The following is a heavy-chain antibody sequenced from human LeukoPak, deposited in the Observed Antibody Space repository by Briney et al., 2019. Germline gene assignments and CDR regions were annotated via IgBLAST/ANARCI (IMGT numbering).Heavy chain of an antibody. D-gene: IGHD6-19*01. Sequence: GGSLRLSCAASGFTVSSNYMNWVRQAPGKGLEWVSYISSSGSTIYYADSVKGRFTISRDNAKNSLYLQMNSLRAEDTAVYYCARSLHSSGWTFDYWGQGTLVTVSS. J-gene: IGHJ4*02. CDR3: ARSLHSSGWTFDY. V-gene: IGHV3-48*03. CDR2: ISSSGSTI. CDR1: GFTVSSNY.